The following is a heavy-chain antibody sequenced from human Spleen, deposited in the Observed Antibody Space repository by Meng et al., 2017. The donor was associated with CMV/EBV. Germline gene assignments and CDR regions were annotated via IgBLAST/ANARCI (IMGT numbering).Heavy chain of an antibody. V-gene: IGHV1-2*02. CDR2: IYTNSGGT. CDR1: GYTFTDHY. CDR3: VGGGENYYYYDVDV. Sequence: ASLKVSCKASGYTFTDHYFHWLRRAPGRGLEWMGWIYTNSGGTHYAQKFQGRLTVTTDTSISTGYMELSSLGSDDTAAYYCVGGGENYYYYDVDVWGQGTTVTVSS. J-gene: IGHJ6*02.